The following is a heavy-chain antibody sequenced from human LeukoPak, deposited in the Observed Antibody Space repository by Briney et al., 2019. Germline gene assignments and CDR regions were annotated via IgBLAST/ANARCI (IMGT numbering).Heavy chain of an antibody. Sequence: GGSLRLSCAASGFTFSDDWMHWVRHAPGKGLVWVARINDDGSITTYAESVRGRFTISRDNAKRTLYLQMNSLGVEDTAVYFCARRYYQTNVYDRHFDSWGQGTLVTVSS. CDR3: ARRYYQTNVYDRHFDS. CDR1: GFTFSDDW. CDR2: INDDGSIT. V-gene: IGHV3-74*01. D-gene: IGHD3-16*01. J-gene: IGHJ4*02.